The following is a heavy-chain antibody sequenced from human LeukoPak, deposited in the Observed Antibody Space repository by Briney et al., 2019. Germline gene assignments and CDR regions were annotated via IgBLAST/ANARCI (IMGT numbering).Heavy chain of an antibody. Sequence: GGSLRLSCAASGFTFSNYGMHWVRQAPGKGLEWVGLIWYDGSNKYYADSVKGRFTISRDNSKNTLYLQMNSLRAEETAVYYGAREMGLNIVATFGYWGQGTLVTVSS. D-gene: IGHD5-12*01. CDR2: IWYDGSNK. V-gene: IGHV3-33*01. CDR3: AREMGLNIVATFGY. CDR1: GFTFSNYG. J-gene: IGHJ4*02.